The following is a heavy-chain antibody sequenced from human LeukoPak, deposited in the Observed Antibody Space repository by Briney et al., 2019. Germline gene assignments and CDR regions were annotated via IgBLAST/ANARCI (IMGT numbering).Heavy chain of an antibody. CDR3: ARQVDTVIVTTRYFDY. Sequence: GESLKISCKGSGYSFTSYWIGWVRQMPGKGLEWMGIIYPGDSDTRYSPSFQGQVTISADKSISTAYLQWSSLKASDTAMYYCARQVDTVIVTTRYFDYWGQGTLVTVSS. V-gene: IGHV5-51*01. J-gene: IGHJ4*02. CDR2: IYPGDSDT. D-gene: IGHD5-18*01. CDR1: GYSFTSYW.